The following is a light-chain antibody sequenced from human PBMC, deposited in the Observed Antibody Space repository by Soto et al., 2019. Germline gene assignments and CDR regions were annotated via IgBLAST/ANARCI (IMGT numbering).Light chain of an antibody. CDR2: GSF. CDR1: QSVAGH. J-gene: IGKJ1*01. Sequence: DIQMTQSPSSLSASVGDTVTITCRASQSVAGHLNWYHQRPGQAPKLLIYGSFTLQGGVPSRFSGTGYGTDFTLTISSLQPEDVATYYCQQTFSAPQTFGHGTKVEI. CDR3: QQTFSAPQT. V-gene: IGKV1-39*01.